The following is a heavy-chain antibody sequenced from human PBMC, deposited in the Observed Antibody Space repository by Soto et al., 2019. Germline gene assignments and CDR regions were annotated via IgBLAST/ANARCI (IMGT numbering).Heavy chain of an antibody. J-gene: IGHJ4*02. D-gene: IGHD5-12*01. V-gene: IGHV3-30*18. CDR1: GFTFSSYG. CDR3: AKDPREVVATTEGGHYGGEADY. CDR2: ISYDGSNK. Sequence: GGSLRLSCAASGFTFSSYGMHWVRQAPGKGLEWVAVISYDGSNKYYADSVKGRFTISRDNSKNTLYLQMNSLRAEDTAVYYCAKDPREVVATTEGGHYGGEADYWGQGTLVTVSS.